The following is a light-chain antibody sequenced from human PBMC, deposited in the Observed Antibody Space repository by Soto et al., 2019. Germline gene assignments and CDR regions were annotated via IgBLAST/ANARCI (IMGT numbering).Light chain of an antibody. CDR2: GAS. CDR3: QQYGSSPSIT. Sequence: EIVMTQSPATLSVSPGERATLSCRASQSVSSNLAWYQQKPGQAPRLLIYGASTRATGIPARFSGSGSGTDFTLTISRLEPEDFAVYYCQQYGSSPSITFGQGTRWRL. CDR1: QSVSSN. J-gene: IGKJ5*01. V-gene: IGKV3-15*01.